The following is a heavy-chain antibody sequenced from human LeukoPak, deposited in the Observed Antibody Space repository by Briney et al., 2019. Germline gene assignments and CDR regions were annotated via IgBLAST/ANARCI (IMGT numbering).Heavy chain of an antibody. V-gene: IGHV3-30-3*01. D-gene: IGHD2-15*01. CDR2: ISYDGSNK. CDR1: GFTFSSYA. J-gene: IGHJ6*02. CDR3: ARANLPDIVVVVAASHYYYGMDV. Sequence: PGRSLRLSCAASGFTFSSYAMHWVRQAPGKGLEWVAVISYDGSNKYYADSVKGRFTISRDNSKNTLYLQMNSLRAEDTAVYYCARANLPDIVVVVAASHYYYGMDVWGQGTTVTVSS.